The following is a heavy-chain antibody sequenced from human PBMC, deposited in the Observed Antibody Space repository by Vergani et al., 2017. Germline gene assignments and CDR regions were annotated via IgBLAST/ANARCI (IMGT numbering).Heavy chain of an antibody. CDR1: GGTFSSYA. CDR3: ARVYSSGYFNWFDP. Sequence: QVQLVQSGAEVKKPGSSVKVSCKASGGTFSSYAISWVRQAPGQGLEWMGGIIHIFGTANYAQKFQGRVTVTADEYTSTAYMELSSLRSEDTAVYYCARVYSSGYFNWFDPWGQGTLVTVSS. V-gene: IGHV1-69*12. D-gene: IGHD3-22*01. J-gene: IGHJ5*02. CDR2: IIHIFGTA.